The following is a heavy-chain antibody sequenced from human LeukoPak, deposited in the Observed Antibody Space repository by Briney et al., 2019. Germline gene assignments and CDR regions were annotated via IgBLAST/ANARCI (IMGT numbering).Heavy chain of an antibody. D-gene: IGHD3-22*01. J-gene: IGHJ6*03. Sequence: SETLSLTCTVSGGSISSYYWSWIRRPPGKGLEWIGYIYDSGSTNYNPSLKSRVTISVDTSKNQFSLKLSSVTAADTAVYYCTRGSIAYYYMDVWGKGTTVTISS. CDR2: IYDSGST. V-gene: IGHV4-59*01. CDR1: GGSISSYY. CDR3: TRGSIAYYYMDV.